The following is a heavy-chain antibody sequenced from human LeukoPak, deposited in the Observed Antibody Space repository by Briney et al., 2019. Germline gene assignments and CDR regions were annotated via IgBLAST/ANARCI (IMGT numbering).Heavy chain of an antibody. D-gene: IGHD6-19*01. J-gene: IGHJ4*02. Sequence: QSGGSLRLSCAASGITFIKYSMTWVRQAPGKGLEWVSAITGSGAFTDYADSVKGRFTISRDNSKNTLYLQMNSLRADDTALYYCAKRSAESSGYFDYWGQGTLVTVSS. CDR2: ITGSGAFT. CDR3: AKRSAESSGYFDY. CDR1: GITFIKYS. V-gene: IGHV3-23*01.